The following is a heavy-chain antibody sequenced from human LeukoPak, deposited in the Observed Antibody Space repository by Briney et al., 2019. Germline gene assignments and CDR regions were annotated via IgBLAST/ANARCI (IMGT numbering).Heavy chain of an antibody. CDR1: GFPFNNNV. V-gene: IGHV3-23*01. CDR3: AKRGVGSSNAYFDY. CDR2: IDGGGLTT. Sequence: QTGGSLRLSCAASGFPFNNNVMNWVRQAPGKGLEWVSVIDGGGLTTYYADSVKGRFAISRDNSKNTLYLQMNSLRTEDTAVYYCAKRGVGSSNAYFDYWGQGTLVTVSS. D-gene: IGHD2-2*01. J-gene: IGHJ4*02.